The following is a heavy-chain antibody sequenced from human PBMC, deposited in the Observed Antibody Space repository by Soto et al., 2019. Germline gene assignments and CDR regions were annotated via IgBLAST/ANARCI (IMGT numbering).Heavy chain of an antibody. Sequence: SQTLSLTCVISGDSVSSSSVAWNWVRQSPSRGLEWLGRTYYRSRWYSDFAVSVRGRIVINADTSKNQFSLQLNSVTPEDTAVYFCARSEEDSDYYYYGLDVWGQGTTVTISS. CDR1: GDSVSSSSVA. CDR2: TYYRSRWYS. J-gene: IGHJ6*02. V-gene: IGHV6-1*01. CDR3: ARSEEDSDYYYYGLDV. D-gene: IGHD2-15*01.